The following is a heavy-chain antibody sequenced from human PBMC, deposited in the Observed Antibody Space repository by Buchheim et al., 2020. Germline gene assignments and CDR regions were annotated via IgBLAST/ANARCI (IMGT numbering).Heavy chain of an antibody. D-gene: IGHD2-15*01. Sequence: QVQLVESGGGVVQPGRSLRLSCAASGFTSNNFHIHWVRQAPGKGLEWVAFIWYDGSNKYYSDSVKGRFTISRDSSKKTFYLQMDSLRGEDTAVYYCVREYSYYFDHWGQGAL. J-gene: IGHJ4*02. CDR3: VREYSYYFDH. CDR1: GFTSNNFH. CDR2: IWYDGSNK. V-gene: IGHV3-33*01.